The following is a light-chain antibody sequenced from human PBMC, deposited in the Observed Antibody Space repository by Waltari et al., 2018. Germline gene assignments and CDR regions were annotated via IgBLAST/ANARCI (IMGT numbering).Light chain of an antibody. CDR2: DVT. CDR3: SSYTSGSLWV. J-gene: IGLJ3*02. CDR1: DTYAGAYHY. V-gene: IGLV2-14*03. Sequence: QSAPTQPASVSGSPGQPITISCTGTDTYAGAYHYVSWYQQHPGKAPELMIYDVTNRPSGVSNRFSGSKSGNMASLTISGLQAEDEADYYCSSYTSGSLWVFGGGTKLTVL.